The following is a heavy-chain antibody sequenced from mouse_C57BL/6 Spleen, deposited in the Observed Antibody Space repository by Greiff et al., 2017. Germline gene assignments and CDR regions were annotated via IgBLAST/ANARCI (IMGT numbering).Heavy chain of an antibody. D-gene: IGHD3-2*02. CDR2: IRLKSDNYAT. V-gene: IGHV6-3*01. Sequence: EVKLQESGGGLVQPGGSMKLSCVASGFTFSNYWMNWVRQSPEKGLEWVAQIRLKSDNYATHYAESVKGRFTISRDDSKSSVYLQMNNLRAEDTGIYYCTGAQGTRAMDYWGQGTSVTVSS. CDR1: GFTFSNYW. J-gene: IGHJ4*01. CDR3: TGAQGTRAMDY.